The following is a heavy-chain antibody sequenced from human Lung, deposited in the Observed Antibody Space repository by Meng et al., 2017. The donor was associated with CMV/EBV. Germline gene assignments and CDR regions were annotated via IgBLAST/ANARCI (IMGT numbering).Heavy chain of an antibody. CDR3: ARDPRGINIVVVHNGMDV. V-gene: IGHV3-7*01. D-gene: IGHD2-2*01. CDR1: GFTFSSYW. CDR2: IKQDGSEK. Sequence: GEXXRISCAASGFTFSSYWMSWVRQAPGKGLEWVANIKQDGSEKYYVDSVKGRFTISRDNAKNSLYLQMNSLRAEDTAVYYCARDPRGINIVVVHNGMDVWXQGTTVTVSS. J-gene: IGHJ6*02.